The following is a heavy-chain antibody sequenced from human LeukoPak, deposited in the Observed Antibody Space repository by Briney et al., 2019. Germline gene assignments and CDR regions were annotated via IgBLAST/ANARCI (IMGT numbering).Heavy chain of an antibody. Sequence: GGSLRLSCAASGFTFSSYEMNWVRQAPGKGLEWVSYISSSSSTIYYADSVKGRFTISRDNAKNSLYLQMNSLRAEDTAVYYCARSGGYCSGGSCSNAFDIWDQGTMVTVSS. CDR3: ARSGGYCSGGSCSNAFDI. J-gene: IGHJ3*02. CDR1: GFTFSSYE. D-gene: IGHD2-15*01. CDR2: ISSSSSTI. V-gene: IGHV3-48*01.